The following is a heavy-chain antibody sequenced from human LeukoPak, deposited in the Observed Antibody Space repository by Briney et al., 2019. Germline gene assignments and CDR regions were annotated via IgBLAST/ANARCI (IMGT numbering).Heavy chain of an antibody. CDR3: AVGYSSGWTFGY. V-gene: IGHV3-48*03. CDR2: ISSSGSTI. CDR1: GFTFSSYE. Sequence: GGSLRLSCAASGFTFSSYEMNWVRQAPGKGLEWLSYISSSGSTIYYADSVKGRFTISRDNAKNSLYLQMNSLRAEDTAVYYCAVGYSSGWTFGYWGQGTLVTVSS. J-gene: IGHJ4*02. D-gene: IGHD6-19*01.